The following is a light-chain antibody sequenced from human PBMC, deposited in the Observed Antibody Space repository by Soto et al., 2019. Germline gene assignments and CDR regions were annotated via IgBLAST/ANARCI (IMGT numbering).Light chain of an antibody. CDR3: QQRRNWPRT. J-gene: IGKJ2*01. Sequence: EIVLTQSTATLSLSPGERATLSCRASQSVSSYLAWYQQKPGQAPRLLIYDASSRATGIPARFSGSGSGTDFTLTISSLEPEDFAVYYCQQRRNWPRTFGQGTKLEIK. CDR1: QSVSSY. V-gene: IGKV3-11*01. CDR2: DAS.